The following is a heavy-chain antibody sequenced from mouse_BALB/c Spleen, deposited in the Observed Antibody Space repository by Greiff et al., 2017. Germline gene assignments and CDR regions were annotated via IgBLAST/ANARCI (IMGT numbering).Heavy chain of an antibody. CDR3: ARGPDRYDDSRYAMDY. CDR2: IWAGGST. CDR1: GFSLTSYG. V-gene: IGHV2-9*02. Sequence: QVQLKESGPGLVAPSQSLSITCTVSGFSLTSYGVHWVRQPPGKGLEWLGVIWAGGSTNYNSALMSRLSISQDNSKSQVFLKMNSLQTDDTAMYYCARGPDRYDDSRYAMDYWGQGTSVTVSS. D-gene: IGHD2-14*01. J-gene: IGHJ4*01.